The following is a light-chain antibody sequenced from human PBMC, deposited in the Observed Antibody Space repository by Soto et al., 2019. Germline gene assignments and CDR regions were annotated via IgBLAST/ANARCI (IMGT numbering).Light chain of an antibody. V-gene: IGLV1-44*01. Sequence: QSVLTQPPSASGTPGQRVTISCSGSSSNIGSNTVNWYQQLPGTAPKVLIYSNNQRPSGGPDRFSGSKSGTSASLAIGGLQSEDEADYYCAAWDDSLDGVVFGGGTKLTVL. CDR2: SNN. J-gene: IGLJ2*01. CDR3: AAWDDSLDGVV. CDR1: SSNIGSNT.